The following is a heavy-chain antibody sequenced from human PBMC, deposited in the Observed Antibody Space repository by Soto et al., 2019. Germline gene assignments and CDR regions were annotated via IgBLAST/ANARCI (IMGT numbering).Heavy chain of an antibody. Sequence: TLSLTCTVSGGSMNNYDWLSWIRHPAGKGLEYVGRISVNGINNYNPSIRSRVTMSIDTSKDQFSLRLSYVTAADTAMYYCARLQFPDVTGAFDIWGQGTMVTVSS. V-gene: IGHV4-4*07. CDR2: ISVNGIN. D-gene: IGHD6-19*01. CDR3: ARLQFPDVTGAFDI. CDR1: GGSMNNYD. J-gene: IGHJ3*02.